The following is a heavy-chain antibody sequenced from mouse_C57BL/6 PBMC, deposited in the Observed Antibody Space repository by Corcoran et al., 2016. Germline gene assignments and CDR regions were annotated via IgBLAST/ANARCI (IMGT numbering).Heavy chain of an antibody. Sequence: QIQLVQSGPELKKPGETVKISCKASGYTFTTYGMSWVKQAPGKGLKWMGWINTYSGVPTYADDFKGRFAFSLETSASTAYLQINNLKNEDTATYFCARPHIIPVVATDAIDYWGQGTSVTVSS. CDR3: ARPHIIPVVATDAIDY. D-gene: IGHD1-1*01. J-gene: IGHJ4*01. CDR2: INTYSGVP. V-gene: IGHV9-3*01. CDR1: GYTFTTYG.